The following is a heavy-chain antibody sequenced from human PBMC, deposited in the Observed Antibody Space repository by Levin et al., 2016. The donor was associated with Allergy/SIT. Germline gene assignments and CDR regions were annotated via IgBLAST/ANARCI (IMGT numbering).Heavy chain of an antibody. D-gene: IGHD3-22*01. CDR2: IKSKTDGGTT. CDR3: TTVGGYYDTSDYLFDH. CDR1: GFTFSNAW. V-gene: IGHV3-15*01. J-gene: IGHJ4*02. Sequence: GGSLRLSCAVSGFTFSNAWMSWVRQAPGKGLEWVGRIKSKTDGGTTDYAAPVKGRFTVSREDSNNTLYLQINGLKTEDTAVYYCTTVGGYYDTSDYLFDHWGQGTLVTVSS.